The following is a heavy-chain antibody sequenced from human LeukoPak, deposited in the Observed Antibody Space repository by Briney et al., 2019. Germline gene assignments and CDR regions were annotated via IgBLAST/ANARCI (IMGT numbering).Heavy chain of an antibody. CDR3: AKDRSSSWYGDYFDY. CDR2: IRYDGSNK. V-gene: IGHV3-30*02. CDR1: GFTFSSYA. D-gene: IGHD6-13*01. J-gene: IGHJ4*02. Sequence: GGSLRLSCAASGFTFSSYAMSWVRQAPGKGLEWVAFIRYDGSNKYYADSVKGRFTISRDNSKNTLYLQMNSLRAEDTAVYYCAKDRSSSWYGDYFDYWGQGTLVTVSS.